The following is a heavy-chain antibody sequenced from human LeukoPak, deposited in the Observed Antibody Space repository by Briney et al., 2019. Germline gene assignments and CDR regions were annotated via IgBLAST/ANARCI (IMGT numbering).Heavy chain of an antibody. CDR1: GFTFSSYG. V-gene: IGHV3-48*01. D-gene: IGHD3-10*01. Sequence: GGSLRLSCAASGFTFSSYGMSWVRQAPGKGLEWVSYISSSSSIMDYADSVKGRFTISRDNSKNTLYYQLDSQTAEDTAVYYCAKDRASATYEYFQYWGQGTQVTVSS. CDR2: ISSSSSIM. CDR3: AKDRASATYEYFQY. J-gene: IGHJ1*01.